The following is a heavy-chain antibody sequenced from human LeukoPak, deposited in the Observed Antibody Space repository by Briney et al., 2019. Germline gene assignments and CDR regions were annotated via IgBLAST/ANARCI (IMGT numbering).Heavy chain of an antibody. V-gene: IGHV1-2*02. D-gene: IGHD2-15*01. CDR2: INPNSGGT. CDR1: GYTFTGYY. CDR3: ARDLDCSGGSCYPDWFDP. J-gene: IGHJ5*02. Sequence: ASVKVSCKASGYTFTGYYMHWVRQAPGQGLEWMGWINPNSGGTNYAQKFQGRVTMTRDTSISTAYMELSRLRSDDTAVYYCARDLDCSGGSCYPDWFDPWGQGTLVTVSS.